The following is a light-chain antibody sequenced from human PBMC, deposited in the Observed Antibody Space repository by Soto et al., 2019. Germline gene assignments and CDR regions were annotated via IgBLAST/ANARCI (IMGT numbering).Light chain of an antibody. CDR2: DTS. CDR1: QSVSRF. J-gene: IGKJ1*01. CDR3: QQYSASPRT. Sequence: EIVMTQSPATLSVSPGERVTLSCRASQSVSRFLAWYQQRPGQAPRLLIYDTSTRATGVPARFSGSGSGTEFSLTISSLQSEDSAVYYCQQYSASPRTFGPGTKVEIK. V-gene: IGKV3-15*01.